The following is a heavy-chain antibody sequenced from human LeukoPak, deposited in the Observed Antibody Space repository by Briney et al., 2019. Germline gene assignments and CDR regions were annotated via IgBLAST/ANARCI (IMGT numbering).Heavy chain of an antibody. CDR3: ARVVTIFGVVTPDNWFDP. V-gene: IGHV4-4*07. Sequence: PSETLSLTCTVSGGSISSYYWSWIRQPAGKGLEWTGRIYTSGSTNYNPSLKSRVTMSVDTSKNQFSLKLSSVTAADTAVYYCARVVTIFGVVTPDNWFDPWGQGTLVTVSS. CDR1: GGSISSYY. CDR2: IYTSGST. D-gene: IGHD3-3*01. J-gene: IGHJ5*02.